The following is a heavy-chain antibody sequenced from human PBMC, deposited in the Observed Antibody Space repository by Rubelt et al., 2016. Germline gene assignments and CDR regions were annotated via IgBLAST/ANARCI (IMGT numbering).Heavy chain of an antibody. J-gene: IGHJ4*02. CDR1: GFTFSTYW. Sequence: GGGVVQPGRSLRLSCAASGFTFSTYWMSWVRQAPGKGLEWVANIKPDGREKFYVDSVKGRFTISRDNAKNSLSLQMNSLRAEDTAVYYCARGRDYGDYWGQGTLVTVSS. V-gene: IGHV3-7*03. CDR2: IKPDGREK. CDR3: ARGRDYGDY.